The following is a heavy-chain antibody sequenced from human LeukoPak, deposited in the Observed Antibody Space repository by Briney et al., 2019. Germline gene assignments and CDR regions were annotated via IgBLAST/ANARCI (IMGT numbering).Heavy chain of an antibody. J-gene: IGHJ4*02. CDR3: AKDRGSCSSTSCYYFDS. D-gene: IGHD2-2*01. Sequence: GGSLRPSCAASGFTFSNYGMHWVRQAPGKGLEWVAVISYDGSNKYYADSVKGRFTISRDNSKNTLYLQMNSLRAEDTAVYYGAKDRGSCSSTSCYYFDSWGQGTLVTV. CDR2: ISYDGSNK. V-gene: IGHV3-30*18. CDR1: GFTFSNYG.